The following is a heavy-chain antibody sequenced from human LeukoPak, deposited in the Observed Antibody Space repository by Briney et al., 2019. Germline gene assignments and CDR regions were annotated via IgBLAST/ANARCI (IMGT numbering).Heavy chain of an antibody. CDR1: GGSISSYY. J-gene: IGHJ4*02. CDR3: ATDEDPGAAMNMGPRFDY. Sequence: SEPLTLTCTVSGGSISSYYWTWLRQPAGKGLEWIGRISTRGTTKYNPSLKSRVTISIDTSKNQFSLKLTSVTAADTAVYYCATDEDPGAAMNMGPRFDYWGQGTLITVSS. CDR2: ISTRGTT. D-gene: IGHD5-18*01. V-gene: IGHV4-4*07.